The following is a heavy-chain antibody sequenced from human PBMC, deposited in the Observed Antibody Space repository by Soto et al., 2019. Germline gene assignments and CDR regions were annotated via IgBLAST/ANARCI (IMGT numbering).Heavy chain of an antibody. D-gene: IGHD2-2*03. CDR2: IGTTGDT. V-gene: IGHV3-13*04. J-gene: IGHJ4*02. Sequence: EVQLVESGGGLVQPGGSLRLSCSASGFNFSSYDMHWVRQGTGKRLEWVSAIGTTGDTYYAVFVKGRFTIFREKAKNSLYLQMNRLRAGDTAIYFCARAIGPTLMDYWGQGTLVTVSS. CDR3: ARAIGPTLMDY. CDR1: GFNFSSYD.